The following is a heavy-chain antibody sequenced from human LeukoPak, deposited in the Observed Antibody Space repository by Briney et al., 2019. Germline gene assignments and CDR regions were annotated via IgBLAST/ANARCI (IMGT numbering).Heavy chain of an antibody. D-gene: IGHD2-2*01. V-gene: IGHV3-33*06. CDR3: AKDGCSSTSCSEYFQH. Sequence: GRSLRLSCAASGFTFSSYGMHWVRQAPGKGLEWVAVIWYDGSNKYYADSVKGRFTISRDNSKSTLYLQMNSLRAEDTAVYYCAKDGCSSTSCSEYFQHWGQGTLVTVSS. J-gene: IGHJ1*01. CDR2: IWYDGSNK. CDR1: GFTFSSYG.